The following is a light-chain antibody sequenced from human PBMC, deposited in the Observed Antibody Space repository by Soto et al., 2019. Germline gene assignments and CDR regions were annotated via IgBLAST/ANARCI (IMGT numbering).Light chain of an antibody. CDR3: QQYNYWPWT. CDR2: AAS. V-gene: IGKV1-8*01. Sequence: AIRMTQSPSSLSASTGDRVTITCRARQGISSYLAWYQQKPGKAPKLLIYAASSLQSGVPSRFSGSGSGTEFTLTISSLQSEDFAVYFCQQYNYWPWTFGQGTKV. J-gene: IGKJ1*01. CDR1: QGISSY.